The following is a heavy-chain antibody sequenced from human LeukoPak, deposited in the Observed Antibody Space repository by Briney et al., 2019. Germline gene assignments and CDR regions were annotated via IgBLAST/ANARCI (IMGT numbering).Heavy chain of an antibody. J-gene: IGHJ4*02. CDR1: GGSLSKYY. D-gene: IGHD6-6*01. CDR3: ARHFAYSSSSYFDY. Sequence: SETLSLTSRVYGGSLSKYYWSWLRQTKGKGLEWIGYVYYTGSTNYNPSLKSRVTIFEDKSKNQFSLRLYSVTVADTAVYYCARHFAYSSSSYFDYWGQGSLVTVSS. CDR2: VYYTGST. V-gene: IGHV4-59*08.